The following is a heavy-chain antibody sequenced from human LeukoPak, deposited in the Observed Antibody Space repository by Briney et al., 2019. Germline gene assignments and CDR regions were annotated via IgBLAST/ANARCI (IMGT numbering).Heavy chain of an antibody. D-gene: IGHD6-19*01. V-gene: IGHV4-34*01. CDR1: GGSISGYY. CDR3: ASPSGGSSGWGPFDY. CDR2: INHSGST. Sequence: SETLSLTCAVYGGSISGYYWGWIRQPPGKGLEWIGEINHSGSTNYNPSLKSRVTISVDTSKNQFSLKLSSVTAADTAVYYCASPSGGSSGWGPFDYWGQGTLVTVSS. J-gene: IGHJ4*02.